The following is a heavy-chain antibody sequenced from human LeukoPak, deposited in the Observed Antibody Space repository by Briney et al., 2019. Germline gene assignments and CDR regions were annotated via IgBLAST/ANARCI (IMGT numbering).Heavy chain of an antibody. D-gene: IGHD3-3*01. CDR2: IKSDGSNT. V-gene: IGHV3-74*01. Sequence: GGSLRLSCAASGFTSSSYWMHWVRQAPGKGLVWVSRIKSDGSNTNYADSVKGRFTISRGNAKNTLRLQMNSLRAEDTAVYYCARGGYYGSGRYYFDSWGQGTLVTVSS. J-gene: IGHJ4*02. CDR1: GFTSSSYW. CDR3: ARGGYYGSGRYYFDS.